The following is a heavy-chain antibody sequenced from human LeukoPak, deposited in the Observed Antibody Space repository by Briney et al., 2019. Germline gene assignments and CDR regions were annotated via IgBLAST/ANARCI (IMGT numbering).Heavy chain of an antibody. J-gene: IGHJ3*02. V-gene: IGHV3-48*01. Sequence: GGSLRLSCAASGFTFSNYEMNWVRQAPGKGLEWVSYISSASSATYYADSVKGRFTISRDNSKNTLYLQMNSLRAEDTAVYYCAKRIAAGHDAFDIWGQGTMVTVSS. D-gene: IGHD6-25*01. CDR3: AKRIAAGHDAFDI. CDR2: ISSASSAT. CDR1: GFTFSNYE.